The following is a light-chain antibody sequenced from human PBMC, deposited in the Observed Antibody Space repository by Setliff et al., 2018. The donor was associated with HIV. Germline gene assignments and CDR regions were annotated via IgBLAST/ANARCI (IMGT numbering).Light chain of an antibody. CDR1: SSDVGGYNY. J-gene: IGLJ2*01. CDR3: SSYAGSNNLV. CDR2: EVS. V-gene: IGLV2-8*01. Sequence: QSALIQPASASGSPGQSVTISCTGTSSDVGGYNYVSWYQQHPGKAPKLMIYEVSKRPSGVPDRFSGSKSGNTASLTVSGLQAEDEADYYRSSYAGSNNLVFGGGT.